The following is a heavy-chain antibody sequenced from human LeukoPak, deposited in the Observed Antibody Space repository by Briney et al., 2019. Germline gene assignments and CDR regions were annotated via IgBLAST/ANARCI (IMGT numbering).Heavy chain of an antibody. CDR1: GFSFSSNA. Sequence: GESLTLSCAASGFSFSSNAMSWVRQAPAQGLEWVSAISGSGGSTYYADSVKGRFTISRGNSKNTLYLQMNSLRVEDTAVYYCAKTARRSRYYFDYWGQGTLVTVSS. CDR2: ISGSGGST. J-gene: IGHJ4*02. D-gene: IGHD2-21*02. V-gene: IGHV3-23*01. CDR3: AKTARRSRYYFDY.